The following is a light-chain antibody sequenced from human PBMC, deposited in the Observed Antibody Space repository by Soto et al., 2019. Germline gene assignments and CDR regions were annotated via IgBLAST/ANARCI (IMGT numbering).Light chain of an antibody. Sequence: QSALTQPPSASETPGQRVTISCSGSFSNIGSNYVCWYQQVPGAAPKILISRNDQRPSGVPDRFSGSKSGTSASLAISGLQSDDEADYYCAAWDDSLTAVVFGGGTKLTV. CDR2: RND. CDR3: AAWDDSLTAVV. J-gene: IGLJ2*01. CDR1: FSNIGSNY. V-gene: IGLV1-47*01.